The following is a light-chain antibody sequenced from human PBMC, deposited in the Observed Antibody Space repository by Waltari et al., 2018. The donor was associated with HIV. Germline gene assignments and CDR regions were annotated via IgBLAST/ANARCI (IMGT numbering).Light chain of an antibody. J-gene: IGKJ3*01. Sequence: DIVLTPSPDSLAVSLGERATINCKSSQSVLYNSNNKNHLAWYQQKPGQPPKLLIYWASARESGVPDRFRGSRSVTDFTLTISSLQAEDVAVYDCQQYYSIPFTFGPGTKVDVK. CDR1: QSVLYNSNNKNH. CDR2: WAS. V-gene: IGKV4-1*01. CDR3: QQYYSIPFT.